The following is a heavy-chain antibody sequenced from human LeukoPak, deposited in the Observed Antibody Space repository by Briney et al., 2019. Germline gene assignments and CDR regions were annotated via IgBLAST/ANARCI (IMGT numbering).Heavy chain of an antibody. D-gene: IGHD2-21*01. CDR1: GYSFTDYY. Sequence: EASVKVSCKTSGYSFTDYYMHWVRQAPGQGLEWMGWINPNSGGTSSAQKFQGRVTITRDKSITTVYMEVNWLTSDDTAIYYCARADRLHGGPYLIGPWGQGTLVTVSS. CDR3: ARADRLHGGPYLIGP. V-gene: IGHV1-2*02. CDR2: INPNSGGT. J-gene: IGHJ5*02.